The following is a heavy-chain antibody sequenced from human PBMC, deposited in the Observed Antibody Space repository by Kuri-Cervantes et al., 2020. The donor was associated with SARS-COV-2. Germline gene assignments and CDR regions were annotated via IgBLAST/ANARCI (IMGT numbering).Heavy chain of an antibody. Sequence: ASVKVSCKASGYTFTSYYMHWVRQAPGQGLEWMGIINPSGGSTSYAQKFQGRVTMTEDTSTDTAYMELSSPRSEDTAVYYCATNYVWGSYRYYFDYWGQGTLVTVSS. J-gene: IGHJ4*02. D-gene: IGHD3-16*02. CDR2: INPSGGST. CDR1: GYTFTSYY. V-gene: IGHV1-46*01. CDR3: ATNYVWGSYRYYFDY.